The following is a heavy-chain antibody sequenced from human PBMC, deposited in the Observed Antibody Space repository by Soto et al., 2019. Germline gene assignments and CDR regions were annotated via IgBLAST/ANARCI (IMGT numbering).Heavy chain of an antibody. J-gene: IGHJ4*02. CDR2: ISSSSGYT. CDR1: GFTFSDYY. D-gene: IGHD4-17*01. V-gene: IGHV3-11*06. CDR3: AKEYGRLDY. Sequence: GGSLRLSCAASGFTFSDYYMSWIRQASGKGLEWVSYISSSSGYTNYADSVKGRFTISRDNAKNSLYLQMNSLRAEDTAVYYCAKEYGRLDYWGQGTLVTVSS.